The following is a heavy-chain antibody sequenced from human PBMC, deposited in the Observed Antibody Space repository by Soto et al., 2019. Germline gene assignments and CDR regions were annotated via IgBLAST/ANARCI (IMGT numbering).Heavy chain of an antibody. V-gene: IGHV3-48*02. Sequence: GGSLRLSCAASGFTFSSYSMNWVRQAPGKGLEWVSYISSSSSTIYYADSVKGRFTISRDNAKNSLYLQMNSLRDEDTAVYYCAREGTDYGDHDDAFDIWGQGTMVTVSS. J-gene: IGHJ3*02. D-gene: IGHD4-17*01. CDR2: ISSSSSTI. CDR1: GFTFSSYS. CDR3: AREGTDYGDHDDAFDI.